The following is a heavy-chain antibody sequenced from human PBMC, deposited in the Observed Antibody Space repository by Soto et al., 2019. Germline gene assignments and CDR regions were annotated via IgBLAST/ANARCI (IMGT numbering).Heavy chain of an antibody. V-gene: IGHV3-21*01. CDR2: ISNSGSDI. Sequence: AGGSLRLSCAASGFTFSSYSVNWVRQAPGKGLEWVSLISNSGSDIYYADSVKGRFTISRDNAKSSLFLQMNNLRAEDTAVYYCARGVKGYSYGLYYFDNWGQGTLVTVSS. CDR1: GFTFSSYS. J-gene: IGHJ4*02. CDR3: ARGVKGYSYGLYYFDN. D-gene: IGHD5-18*01.